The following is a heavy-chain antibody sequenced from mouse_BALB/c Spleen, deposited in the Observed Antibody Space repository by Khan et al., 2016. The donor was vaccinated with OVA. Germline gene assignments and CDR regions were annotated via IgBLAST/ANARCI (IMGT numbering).Heavy chain of an antibody. J-gene: IGHJ2*01. V-gene: IGHV3-2*02. D-gene: IGHD1-1*01. CDR1: GYSITSDYA. CDR3: ARVYGGDFDY. CDR2: ISYSGNT. Sequence: EVQGVESGPGLVKPSQSLSLTCTVTGYSITSDYAWNWIRQFPGNKLEWMGFISYSGNTNYNPSLKSRISITRDTSKNQFFLQLNSVTTEDTARYYCARVYGGDFDYWGQGTTLTVSS.